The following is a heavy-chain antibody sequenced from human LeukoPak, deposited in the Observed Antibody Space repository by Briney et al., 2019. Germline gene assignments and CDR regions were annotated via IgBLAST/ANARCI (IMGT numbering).Heavy chain of an antibody. D-gene: IGHD4-17*01. CDR2: ISYDGSNK. V-gene: IGHV3-30-3*01. J-gene: IGHJ4*02. CDR3: ARDRNTVYYFDY. CDR1: GFTFSSYW. Sequence: GGSLRLSCAASGFTFSSYWMSWVRQAPGKGLEWVAVISYDGSNKYYADSVKGRFTISRDNSKNTLYLQMNSLRAEDTAVYYCARDRNTVYYFDYWGQGTLVTVSS.